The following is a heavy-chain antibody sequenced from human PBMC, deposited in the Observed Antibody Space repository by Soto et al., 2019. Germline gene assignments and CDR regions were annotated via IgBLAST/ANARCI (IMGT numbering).Heavy chain of an antibody. Sequence: QVQLVQSGAEVRKPGASVKVSCKASGYIFTGYHMHWVRQAPGQGLEWMGMVNPTDNATGYTGYAQSFQGRVTMTTDTSTSTVYMELSSLRSEDTAVYYCARDFESAYCGGACSSPGDQWGQGTLVTVSS. CDR2: VNPTDNATGYT. J-gene: IGHJ4*02. D-gene: IGHD2-21*02. V-gene: IGHV1-46*03. CDR3: ARDFESAYCGGACSSPGDQ. CDR1: GYIFTGYH.